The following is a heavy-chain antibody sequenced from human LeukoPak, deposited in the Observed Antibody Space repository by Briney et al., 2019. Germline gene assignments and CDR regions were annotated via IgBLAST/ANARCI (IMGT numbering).Heavy chain of an antibody. J-gene: IGHJ4*02. CDR1: GGSISSYY. V-gene: IGHV4-4*07. CDR3: ARDLRRFSLYGPSFDY. Sequence: SETLSLTCTVSGGSISSYYRSWLRQPAGKGLEWIGRIYTSGSTNYNPSLKSRVTMSVDTSKNQFSLKLSFVTAADTAVYYCARDLRRFSLYGPSFDYWGQGTLVTVSS. D-gene: IGHD3-10*01. CDR2: IYTSGST.